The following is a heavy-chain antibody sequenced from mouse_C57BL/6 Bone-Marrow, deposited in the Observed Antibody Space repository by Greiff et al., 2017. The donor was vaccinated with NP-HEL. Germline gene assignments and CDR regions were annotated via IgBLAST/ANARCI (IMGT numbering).Heavy chain of an antibody. J-gene: IGHJ1*03. CDR2: IRNKANGYTT. D-gene: IGHD1-1*02. CDR1: GFTFTDYY. CDR3: ARYYYSGPWYFDV. V-gene: IGHV7-3*01. Sequence: EVKLVESGGGLVQPGGSLSLSCAASGFTFTDYYMSWVRQPPGKALEWLGFIRNKANGYTTEYSASVKGRFTISSDNSQSILYLQMNALRAEDSATYYCARYYYSGPWYFDVWGTGTTVTVSS.